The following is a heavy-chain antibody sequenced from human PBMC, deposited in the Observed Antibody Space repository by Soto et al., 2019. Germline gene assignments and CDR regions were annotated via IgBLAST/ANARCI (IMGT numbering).Heavy chain of an antibody. CDR2: ISGIGGST. CDR3: ANTGFKGNYDILPAHYPFHX. D-gene: IGHD3-9*01. Sequence: GSRRLSYAASGFTFTSYAVSWVRQAPGKGLEWVSAISGIGGSTYYSDSVKGRFTISRENSKNTLYLQINSLRAEDTAVYYCANTGFKGNYDILPAHYPFHXWGQATLVTVSX. J-gene: IGHJ4*02. V-gene: IGHV3-23*01. CDR1: GFTFTSYA.